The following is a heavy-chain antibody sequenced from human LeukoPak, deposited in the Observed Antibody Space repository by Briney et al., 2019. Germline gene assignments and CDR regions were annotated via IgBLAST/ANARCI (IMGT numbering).Heavy chain of an antibody. Sequence: GGSLRLSCAASGFTFSSYSMNWVRQAPGKGLEWVSYISSSSSTIYYADSVKGRFTISRDNAKNSLYLQMNSLRAEDTAVYYCANLYSSSRVEYFQHWGQGTLVTVSS. J-gene: IGHJ1*01. CDR2: ISSSSSTI. CDR1: GFTFSSYS. CDR3: ANLYSSSRVEYFQH. V-gene: IGHV3-48*04. D-gene: IGHD6-6*01.